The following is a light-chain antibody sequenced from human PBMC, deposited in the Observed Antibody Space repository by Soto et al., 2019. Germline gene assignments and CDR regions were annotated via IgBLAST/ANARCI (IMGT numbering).Light chain of an antibody. V-gene: IGLV1-47*01. CDR2: KND. J-gene: IGLJ1*01. CDR3: AAWYDSLRAYV. CDR1: SSNIGKNS. Sequence: QSVLTQPPSASGTPGQRVTISCSGSSSNIGKNSVYWYQQLPGTAPKLLIYKNDQRPSGVPDRFSGSKSGTSASLAISGLRSEDEADYYCAAWYDSLRAYVFGIGTKLTVL.